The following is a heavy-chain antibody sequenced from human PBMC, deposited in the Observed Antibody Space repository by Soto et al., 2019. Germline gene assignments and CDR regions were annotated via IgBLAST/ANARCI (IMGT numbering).Heavy chain of an antibody. V-gene: IGHV1-46*01. D-gene: IGHD1-26*01. CDR2: INPHGGST. CDR3: ARSSGGNFGIIIEGTNWFAP. J-gene: IGHJ5*02. CDR1: RDTFTSYY. Sequence: ASVKVSCKAPRDTFTSYYINWVRQAPGQGLEWMRVINPHGGSTAYAQKFKGRVTLTRDTSANTVYMEVSSLTSEDTAMYYCARSSGGNFGIIIEGTNWFAPWGQGTLVTVSS.